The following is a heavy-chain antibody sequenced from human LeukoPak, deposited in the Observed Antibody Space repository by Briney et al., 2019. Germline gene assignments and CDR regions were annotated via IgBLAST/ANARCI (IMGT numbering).Heavy chain of an antibody. V-gene: IGHV1-2*02. D-gene: IGHD3-22*01. Sequence: GASVKVSCKASGYTFTGYYMHWVRQAAGQGLEWMGWINPNSGGTNYAQKFQGRVTMTRDTSISTAYMELSRLRSDDTAVYYCARVGLYYDSSGYLNWFDPWGQGTLVTVSS. CDR1: GYTFTGYY. CDR2: INPNSGGT. CDR3: ARVGLYYDSSGYLNWFDP. J-gene: IGHJ5*02.